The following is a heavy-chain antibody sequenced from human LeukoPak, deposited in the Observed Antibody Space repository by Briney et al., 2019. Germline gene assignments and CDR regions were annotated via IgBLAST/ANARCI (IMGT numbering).Heavy chain of an antibody. V-gene: IGHV3-53*01. CDR2: FYSGGTT. Sequence: PGGSLRLSCAASGFTVSSNYMSWVRQAPGKGLEWVSLFYSGGTTYYAESVKGRFTISRDNSKNTLYLQMNSLRAEDTAVYYCARLSGWFDYWGQGTLVTVSS. CDR1: GFTVSSNY. D-gene: IGHD6-19*01. J-gene: IGHJ4*02. CDR3: ARLSGWFDY.